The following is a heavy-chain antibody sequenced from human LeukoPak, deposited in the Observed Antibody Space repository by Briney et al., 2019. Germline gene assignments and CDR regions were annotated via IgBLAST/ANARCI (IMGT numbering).Heavy chain of an antibody. V-gene: IGHV1-2*02. D-gene: IGHD3-3*01. J-gene: IGHJ4*02. CDR1: GYTFTGYY. CDR2: INPNSGGT. Sequence: ASVKVSCKASGYTFTGYYIHWVRQAPGHGLEWMGWINPNSGGTNYAQNFQGRVTMTRDTSISTAYMELSSLRSDDTAVYYCASWAGNTQSDSWSGPFDYWGQGSLVTVSS. CDR3: ASWAGNTQSDSWSGPFDY.